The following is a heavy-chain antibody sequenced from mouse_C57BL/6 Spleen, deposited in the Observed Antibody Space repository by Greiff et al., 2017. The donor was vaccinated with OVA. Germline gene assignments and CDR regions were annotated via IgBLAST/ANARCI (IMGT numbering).Heavy chain of an antibody. CDR3: AREDCGNYRRTTYWYFEV. J-gene: IGHJ1*03. V-gene: IGHV3-6*01. CDR2: ISYDGSN. D-gene: IGHD2-1*01. CDR1: GYSITSGYY. Sequence: EVQLLESGPGLVKPSQSLSLTCSVTGYSITSGYYWNWLRQFPGNKLEWMGYISYDGSNNYNPSLKNRISITRDTSKNQFFQKLNSVTTKDTATYYCAREDCGNYRRTTYWYFEVWGTGTTVTVSS.